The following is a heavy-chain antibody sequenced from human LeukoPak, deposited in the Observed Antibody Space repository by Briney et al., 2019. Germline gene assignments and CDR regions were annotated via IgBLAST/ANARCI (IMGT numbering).Heavy chain of an antibody. Sequence: ASVKVSCKASGYTFTGYYMHWVRQAPGQGLEWMGWVNPNSGGTNYAQKFQGRVTMTRDTSISTAYMELSRLRSDDTAVYYCARGTTATGAFDIWGQGTMVTVSS. V-gene: IGHV1-2*02. D-gene: IGHD2-15*01. CDR1: GYTFTGYY. CDR2: VNPNSGGT. J-gene: IGHJ3*02. CDR3: ARGTTATGAFDI.